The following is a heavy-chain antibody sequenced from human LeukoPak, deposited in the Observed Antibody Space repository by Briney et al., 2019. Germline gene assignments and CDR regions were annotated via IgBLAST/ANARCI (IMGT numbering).Heavy chain of an antibody. CDR1: GFAFSSYA. CDR2: ISYDGSNK. V-gene: IGHV3-30-3*01. D-gene: IGHD5-18*01. CDR3: ARALWIQLDDAFDI. J-gene: IGHJ3*02. Sequence: GGSLRLSCAASGFAFSSYAMHWVRQVPGKGLEWVAVISYDGSNKYYADSVKGRFTISRDNSKNTLYLQMNSLRAEDTAVYYCARALWIQLDDAFDIWGQGTMVTVSS.